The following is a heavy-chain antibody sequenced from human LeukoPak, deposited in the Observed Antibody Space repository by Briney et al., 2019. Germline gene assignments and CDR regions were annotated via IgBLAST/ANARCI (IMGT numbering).Heavy chain of an antibody. V-gene: IGHV3-15*01. CDR2: IKSKAAGGTT. CDR1: GIAFSDAW. Sequence: GGSLRLSCAASGIAFSDAWMGWVRQAPGKGLEWVGRIKSKAAGGTTDYAAPVKGRFTISRDDSKNTLYLQMNSLRTEDTAIYYCTTGPDPTFDYWGRGTLVTASS. CDR3: TTGPDPTFDY. J-gene: IGHJ4*02.